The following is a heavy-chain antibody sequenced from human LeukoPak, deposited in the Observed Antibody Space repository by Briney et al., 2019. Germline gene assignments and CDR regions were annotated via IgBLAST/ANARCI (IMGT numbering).Heavy chain of an antibody. CDR2: INHSGST. Sequence: PSETLSLTCAVYGGSFSGYYWSWIRQPPGKGLEWIGEINHSGSTNYNPSLKSRVTISVDTSKNQFSLKLSSVTAADTAVYYCARMVIPKGWRWLQHRYFDYWGQGTLVTVSS. CDR3: ARMVIPKGWRWLQHRYFDY. J-gene: IGHJ4*02. CDR1: GGSFSGYY. V-gene: IGHV4-34*01. D-gene: IGHD5-24*01.